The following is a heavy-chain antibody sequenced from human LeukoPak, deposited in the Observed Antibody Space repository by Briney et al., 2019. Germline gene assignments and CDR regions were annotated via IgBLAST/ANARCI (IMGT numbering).Heavy chain of an antibody. CDR2: IYSGGST. CDR1: GFTFSTYA. Sequence: GGSLRLSCAVSGFTFSTYAMSRVRQAPGKGLEWVSVIYSGGSTYYADSVKGRFTISRDNSKNTLYLQMNSLRAEDTAVYYCAREGFGIDYWGQGTLVTVSS. V-gene: IGHV3-53*01. J-gene: IGHJ4*02. D-gene: IGHD3-10*01. CDR3: AREGFGIDY.